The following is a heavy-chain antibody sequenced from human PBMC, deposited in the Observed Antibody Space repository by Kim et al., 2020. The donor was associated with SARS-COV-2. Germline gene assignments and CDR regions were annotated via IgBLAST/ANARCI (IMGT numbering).Heavy chain of an antibody. D-gene: IGHD2-2*01. V-gene: IGHV4-31*02. J-gene: IGHJ5*02. Sequence: PALKSRLTISLDTSKNHFSMKLSSVTAADTAVYYCARVPCSSTTCLNWFDTWGQGTLVTVSS. CDR3: ARVPCSSTTCLNWFDT.